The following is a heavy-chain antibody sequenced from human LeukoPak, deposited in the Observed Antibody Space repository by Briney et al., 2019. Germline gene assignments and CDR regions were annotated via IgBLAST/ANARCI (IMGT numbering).Heavy chain of an antibody. J-gene: IGHJ5*02. CDR3: AKDRYSGSYYDTDNWFDP. CDR1: GFTFSEAW. Sequence: PGGSLRLSCAVSGFTFSEAWMNWVRQAPGQGLEWVSYISSSGSTIDYADSVKGRFTISRDNAKNSLYLQMNSLRAEDTAVYYCAKDRYSGSYYDTDNWFDPWGQGTLVTVSS. V-gene: IGHV3-11*04. CDR2: ISSSGSTI. D-gene: IGHD1-26*01.